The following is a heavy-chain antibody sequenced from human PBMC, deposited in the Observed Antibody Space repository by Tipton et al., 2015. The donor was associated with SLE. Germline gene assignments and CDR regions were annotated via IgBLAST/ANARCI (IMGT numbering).Heavy chain of an antibody. J-gene: IGHJ4*02. Sequence: SLRLSCPGSGFTFGDYAMSWFRQGPGKGLEWVGFIRSEAYGGTTEYAASVKGRFTISRDDSNSIAYLQMNSLKTEDTAVYYCTSRWLYWGQGTLVTVSS. CDR1: GFTFGDYA. V-gene: IGHV3-49*03. CDR2: IRSEAYGGTT. CDR3: TSRWLY. D-gene: IGHD5-12*01.